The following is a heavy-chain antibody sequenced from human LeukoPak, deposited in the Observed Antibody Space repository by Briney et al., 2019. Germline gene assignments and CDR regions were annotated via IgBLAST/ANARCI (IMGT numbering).Heavy chain of an antibody. J-gene: IGHJ4*02. D-gene: IGHD3-22*01. CDR1: GFTLSIYT. V-gene: IGHV3-30*04. CDR2: ISYDGSNK. Sequence: GGPLRLSCAATGFTLSIYTMHWVRQAPGKGLEWVAGISYDGSNKYYADSVKGRFTISRDNSKDTLYLQMNSLRAEDTAVYYCARGYYDINAYYTYYFDYWGQGTLVTVSS. CDR3: ARGYYDINAYYTYYFDY.